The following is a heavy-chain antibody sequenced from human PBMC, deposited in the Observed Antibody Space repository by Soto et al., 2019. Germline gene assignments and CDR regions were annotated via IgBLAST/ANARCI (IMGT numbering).Heavy chain of an antibody. V-gene: IGHV1-2*04. Sequence: ASVKVSCKASGYTFTGYYMHWVRQAPGQGLEWLVWFNPNSGGTNYAQKFQGWVTLTRDTSKNQFSLKLSSVTAADTAVYYCAREPLTWGQGTLVTVSS. J-gene: IGHJ4*02. CDR1: GYTFTGYY. CDR2: FNPNSGGT. CDR3: AREPLT.